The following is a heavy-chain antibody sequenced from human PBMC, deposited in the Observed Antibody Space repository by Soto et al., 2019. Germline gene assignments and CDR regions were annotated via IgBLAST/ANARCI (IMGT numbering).Heavy chain of an antibody. CDR2: ISSGGSAI. J-gene: IGHJ4*02. Sequence: GGSLKLSSGAFGVTFSSYSMSWVRQAPGKGLEWVSYISSGGSAIYYADSVKGRFTISRDNAKNSLYLQMNSLRAEDTAVYYCARFNIVLDRTFDLWGQGRIVTGSS. CDR1: GVTFSSYS. V-gene: IGHV3-48*04. CDR3: ARFNIVLDRTFDL. D-gene: IGHD2-15*01.